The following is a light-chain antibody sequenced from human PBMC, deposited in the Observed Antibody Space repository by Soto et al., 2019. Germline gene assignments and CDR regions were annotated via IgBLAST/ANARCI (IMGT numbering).Light chain of an antibody. Sequence: DIQMTQSPSTLSASVGDRVTITCRASQSISRWLAWYQQKPGGAPKLLIFDDSKLQSGVPLRFSGSGSGTEFTLTITSLQPEDFATYYCQQYNTYSTYTFGQGTKLEIK. CDR1: QSISRW. J-gene: IGKJ2*01. CDR3: QQYNTYSTYT. V-gene: IGKV1-5*01. CDR2: DDS.